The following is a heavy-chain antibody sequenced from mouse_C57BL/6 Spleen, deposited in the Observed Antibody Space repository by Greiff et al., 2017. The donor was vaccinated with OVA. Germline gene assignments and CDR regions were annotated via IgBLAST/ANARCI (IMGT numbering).Heavy chain of an antibody. Sequence: VQLQQPGAELVKPGASVKLSCKASGYTFTSYWMQWVKQRPGQGLEWIGELDPSDSSTNYNQQFKGKATLTVDTSSSTAYMQLSSLTSEDSAVYYCARSGNHYYAMDYWGQGTSVTVSS. D-gene: IGHD2-1*01. V-gene: IGHV1-50*01. J-gene: IGHJ4*01. CDR1: GYTFTSYW. CDR3: ARSGNHYYAMDY. CDR2: LDPSDSST.